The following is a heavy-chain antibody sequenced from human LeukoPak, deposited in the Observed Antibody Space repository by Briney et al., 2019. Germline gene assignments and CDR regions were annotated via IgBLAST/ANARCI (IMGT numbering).Heavy chain of an antibody. CDR3: ARQNYYDTSGYYYFDY. D-gene: IGHD3-22*01. CDR2: IYYSGTT. V-gene: IGHV4-59*08. CDR1: GGSISSYY. Sequence: SETLSLTCTVSGGSISSYYWSWIRQPPGKGLEWIGYIYYSGTTNYNPSLRSRVTIPVDTSKNQFSLKLSSVTAADTALYYCARQNYYDTSGYYYFDYWGQGTLVTVSS. J-gene: IGHJ4*02.